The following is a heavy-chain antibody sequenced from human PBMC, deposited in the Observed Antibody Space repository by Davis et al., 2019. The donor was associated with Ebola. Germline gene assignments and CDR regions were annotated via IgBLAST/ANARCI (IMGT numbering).Heavy chain of an antibody. CDR1: GYTFTSYY. J-gene: IGHJ6*04. CDR3: AREEIVVVVAATKRYYYYGMDV. Sequence: ASVKVSCKASGYTFTSYYMHWVRQAPGQGLEWMGIINPSGGSTSYAQKFQGRVTMIRDTSTSTAYMVLSRLTSDDTAVYYCAREEIVVVVAATKRYYYYGMDVWGKGTTVTVSS. D-gene: IGHD2-15*01. CDR2: INPSGGST. V-gene: IGHV1-46*01.